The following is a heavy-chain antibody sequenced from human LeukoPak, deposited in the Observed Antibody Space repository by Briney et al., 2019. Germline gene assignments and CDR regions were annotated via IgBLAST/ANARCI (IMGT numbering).Heavy chain of an antibody. V-gene: IGHV1-46*01. CDR3: ASGTLGVTY. CDR1: GYTFTSYY. D-gene: IGHD1-26*01. CDR2: ISPSGGST. Sequence: ASVKVSCKASGYTFTSYYMHWVRQAPGQGLEWMGIISPSGGSTTYAQKFQGRVTMTRDTSTSTVYMDLSSLRSEDTAVYYCASGTLGVTYWGQGTLVTVSS. J-gene: IGHJ4*02.